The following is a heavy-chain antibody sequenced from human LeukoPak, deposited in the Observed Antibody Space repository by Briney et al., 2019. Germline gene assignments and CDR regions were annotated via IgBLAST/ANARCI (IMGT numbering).Heavy chain of an antibody. CDR1: GGSISSYY. CDR3: ARTTEGGYTYDYFYYYYRDV. CDR2: IYYSGST. Sequence: SETLSLTCTVSGGSISSYYWSWIRQPPGKGLEWIGYIYYSGSTNYNPSLKSRVTISVDTSKNQFSLKLSSVTAADTAVYYCARTTEGGYTYDYFYYYYRDVWGKGTTVTIS. J-gene: IGHJ6*03. D-gene: IGHD5-18*01. V-gene: IGHV4-59*01.